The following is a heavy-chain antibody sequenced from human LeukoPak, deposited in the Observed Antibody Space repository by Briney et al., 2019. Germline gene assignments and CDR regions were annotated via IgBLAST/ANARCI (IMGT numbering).Heavy chain of an antibody. CDR2: IYYSGST. CDR3: ARGGLWRGYGDYNWFDP. D-gene: IGHD4-17*01. Sequence: SETLSLTCTVSCGSISSSSYYWGWIRQPPGKGLEWIGSIYYSGSTYYNPSLKSRVTISVDTSKNQFSLKLSSVTAADTAVYYCARGGLWRGYGDYNWFDPWGQGTLVTVSS. V-gene: IGHV4-39*07. CDR1: CGSISSSSYY. J-gene: IGHJ5*02.